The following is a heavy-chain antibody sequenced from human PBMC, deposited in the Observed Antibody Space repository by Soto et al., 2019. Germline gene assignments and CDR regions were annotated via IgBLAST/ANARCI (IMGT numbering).Heavy chain of an antibody. V-gene: IGHV3-30*18. CDR1: GFTFSSYG. CDR2: ISYDGSNK. CDR3: AKDLDY. Sequence: GGSLRLSCAASGFTFSSYGMHWVRQAPGKGLEWVAVISYDGSNKYYADSVKGRFTISRDNSKNTLYLQMNSLRAEDTAVYYCAKDLDYWGQGNLVTVSS. J-gene: IGHJ4*02.